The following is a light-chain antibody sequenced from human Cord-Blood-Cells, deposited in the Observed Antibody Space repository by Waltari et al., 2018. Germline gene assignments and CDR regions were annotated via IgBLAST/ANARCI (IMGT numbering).Light chain of an antibody. Sequence: DIQMTQYPSSLSASVGDRVTITCRASQSISSYLNWYQQKPAKAPKLLIYAASSLQSGVPSRFSGSGSGTDFTLTISSLQPEDFATYYCQQSYSTPLTFGGGTKVEIK. V-gene: IGKV1-39*01. J-gene: IGKJ4*01. CDR2: AAS. CDR1: QSISSY. CDR3: QQSYSTPLT.